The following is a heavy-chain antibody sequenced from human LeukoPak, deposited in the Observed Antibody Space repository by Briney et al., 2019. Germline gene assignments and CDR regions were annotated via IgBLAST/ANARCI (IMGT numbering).Heavy chain of an antibody. V-gene: IGHV4-34*01. Sequence: SETLSLTRAVYGGSFSGYYWSWIRQPPGKGLEWIGEINHSGSTNYNPSLESRVTISVDTPKNQFSLKLSSVTAADTAVYYCAREYPKGGSYRFDPWGQGTLVTVSS. J-gene: IGHJ5*02. CDR2: INHSGST. D-gene: IGHD3-16*01. CDR1: GGSFSGYY. CDR3: AREYPKGGSYRFDP.